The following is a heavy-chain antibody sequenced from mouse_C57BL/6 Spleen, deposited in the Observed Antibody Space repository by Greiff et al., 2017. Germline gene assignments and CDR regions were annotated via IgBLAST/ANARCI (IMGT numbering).Heavy chain of an antibody. Sequence: VQLQQPGAELVKPGASVKLSCKASGYTFTSYWMHWVKQRPGQGLEWIGMIHPNSGSTNYNEKFKSKATLTVDKSSSTAYMQLSSLTSEDSAVYYCARDGYYGNYYAMDYWGQGTSVTVSS. V-gene: IGHV1-64*01. J-gene: IGHJ4*01. CDR3: ARDGYYGNYYAMDY. D-gene: IGHD2-3*01. CDR1: GYTFTSYW. CDR2: IHPNSGST.